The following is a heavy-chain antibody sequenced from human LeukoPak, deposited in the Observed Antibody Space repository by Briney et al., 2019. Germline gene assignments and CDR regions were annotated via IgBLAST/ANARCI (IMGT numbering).Heavy chain of an antibody. Sequence: ASAKVSCKASGGTFSSYTISWVRQAPGQGLEWMGGIIPNFGTPNYAQKFQGRVTITADKSTSTAYMELSSLRSEDTAVYYCARVLITSANWFDPWGQGTLVTVSS. D-gene: IGHD1-14*01. V-gene: IGHV1-69*06. CDR3: ARVLITSANWFDP. J-gene: IGHJ5*02. CDR1: GGTFSSYT. CDR2: IIPNFGTP.